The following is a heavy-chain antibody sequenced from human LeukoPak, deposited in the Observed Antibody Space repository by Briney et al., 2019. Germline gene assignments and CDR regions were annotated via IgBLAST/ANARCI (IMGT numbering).Heavy chain of an antibody. D-gene: IGHD1-14*01. V-gene: IGHV1-2*02. J-gene: IGHJ4*02. CDR1: RYTFTGYY. CDR2: INPNSGGT. CDR3: ARGGRPSRDHLTLDY. Sequence: ASVKVSCKASRYTFTGYYMHWVRQAPGQGLEWMGWINPNSGGTNYAQKFQGRVTMTRDTSISTAYMELSRLRSDDTAVYYCARGGRPSRDHLTLDYWGQGTLVTVSS.